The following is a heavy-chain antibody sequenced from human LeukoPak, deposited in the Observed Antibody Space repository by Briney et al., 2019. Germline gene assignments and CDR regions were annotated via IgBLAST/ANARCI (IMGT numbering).Heavy chain of an antibody. CDR3: ARGHYYGSGSYYLTWFDP. CDR1: GGSFSRSF. V-gene: IGHV4-34*01. CDR2: MSHSGST. J-gene: IGHJ5*02. Sequence: KPSETLSLSCSVYGGSFSRSFWRWVRKSPGKGLEWIGEMSHSGSTNYNSSLKSRVTISVDTSKKHCSLKLSSVTAADTAVYYCARGHYYGSGSYYLTWFDPWGQGTLVSVSS. D-gene: IGHD3-10*01.